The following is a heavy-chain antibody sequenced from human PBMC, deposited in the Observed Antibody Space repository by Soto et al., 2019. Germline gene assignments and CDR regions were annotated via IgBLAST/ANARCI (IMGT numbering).Heavy chain of an antibody. CDR2: ISGSGGST. V-gene: IGHV3-23*01. CDR3: AKSQGSSSHYYYYGMDV. Sequence: GGSLRLSCAASGFTFSSYAMSWVRQAPGKGLEWVSAISGSGGSTYYADSVKGRFTISRDNSKNTLYLQMNSLRAEDTAVYYCAKSQGSSSHYYYYGMDVWGQGTTVTVS. CDR1: GFTFSSYA. D-gene: IGHD6-6*01. J-gene: IGHJ6*02.